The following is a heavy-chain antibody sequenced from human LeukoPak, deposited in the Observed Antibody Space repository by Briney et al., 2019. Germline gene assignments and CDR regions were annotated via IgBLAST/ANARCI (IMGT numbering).Heavy chain of an antibody. CDR3: ARDRARLRYYDFWSGLDY. D-gene: IGHD3-3*01. V-gene: IGHV3-21*01. Sequence: GGSLRLSCAASGFTVSSNYMSWVRQAPGKGLEWVSSISSSSSYIYYADSVKGRFTISRDNAKNSLYLQMNSLRAEDTAVYYCARDRARLRYYDFWSGLDYWGQGTLVTVSS. CDR1: GFTVSSNY. CDR2: ISSSSSYI. J-gene: IGHJ4*02.